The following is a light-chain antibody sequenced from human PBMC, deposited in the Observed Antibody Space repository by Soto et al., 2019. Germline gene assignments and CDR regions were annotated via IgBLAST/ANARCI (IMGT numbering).Light chain of an antibody. CDR3: QHYNNYLLT. CDR1: HNIDTW. CDR2: KAS. Sequence: DIQMTQSPSALSTSVGDRVTITCWSSHNIDTWLAWYQQKPGKAPKLLIYKASSLESGVPSRFSGSGSGTEFTLTISSLQPDDFATYYCQHYNNYLLTFGGGTK. J-gene: IGKJ4*01. V-gene: IGKV1-5*03.